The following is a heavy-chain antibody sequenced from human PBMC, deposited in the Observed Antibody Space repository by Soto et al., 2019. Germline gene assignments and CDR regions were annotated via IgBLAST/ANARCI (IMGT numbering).Heavy chain of an antibody. D-gene: IGHD2-2*01. CDR1: GFTFSSYS. CDR3: ARVDPGYCSSTSCRDFDY. V-gene: IGHV3-23*01. CDR2: ISPAGDKT. J-gene: IGHJ4*02. Sequence: PVGSLRLSCVGSGFTFSSYSMSWVRQAPGKGLEWVSAISPAGDKTYYADSVKGQFSISRDNSRNTLFLQMNSLRAEHTAVYYCARVDPGYCSSTSCRDFDYWGLGTLVTVSS.